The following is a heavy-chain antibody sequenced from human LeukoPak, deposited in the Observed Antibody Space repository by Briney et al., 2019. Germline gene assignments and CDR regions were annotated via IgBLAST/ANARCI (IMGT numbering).Heavy chain of an antibody. Sequence: SVKVSCKASGYTFTSYGISWVRQAPGQGLEWMGGIIPIFGTANYAQKFQGRVTITADESTSTAYMELSSLRSEDTAVYYCARPPLRDGYNFLLDYWGQGTLVTVSS. D-gene: IGHD5-24*01. J-gene: IGHJ4*02. V-gene: IGHV1-69*13. CDR2: IIPIFGTA. CDR3: ARPPLRDGYNFLLDY. CDR1: GYTFTSYG.